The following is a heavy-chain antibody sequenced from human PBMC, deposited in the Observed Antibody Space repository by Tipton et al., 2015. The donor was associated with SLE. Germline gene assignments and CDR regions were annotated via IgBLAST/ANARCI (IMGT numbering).Heavy chain of an antibody. CDR2: VSYSGST. CDR1: GGSISSHY. Sequence: TLSLTCTVSGGSISSHYWSWIRQPPGKGLEWIATVSYSGSTYYNLSLRSRVTISVDTSKNQFSLKLTSVTAADTAVYYCAKGRNSLDPWGQGTLVSVSS. J-gene: IGHJ5*02. CDR3: AKGRNSLDP. V-gene: IGHV4-59*04. D-gene: IGHD4-23*01.